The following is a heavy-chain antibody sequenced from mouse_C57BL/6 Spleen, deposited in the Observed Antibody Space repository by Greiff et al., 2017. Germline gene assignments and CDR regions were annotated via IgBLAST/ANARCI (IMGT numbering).Heavy chain of an antibody. V-gene: IGHV1-59*01. Sequence: QVQLQQPGAELVRPGTSVKLSCKASGYTFTSYWMHWVKQRPGQGLEWIGVIDPSDSYTNYNQKFKGKATLTVDTSSSTAYMQLSSLTSEDSAVYYCARGGLTGTGGYYFDYWGQGTTLTVSS. J-gene: IGHJ2*01. D-gene: IGHD4-1*01. CDR3: ARGGLTGTGGYYFDY. CDR2: IDPSDSYT. CDR1: GYTFTSYW.